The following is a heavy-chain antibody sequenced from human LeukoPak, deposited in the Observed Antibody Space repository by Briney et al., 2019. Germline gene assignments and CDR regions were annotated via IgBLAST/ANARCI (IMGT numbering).Heavy chain of an antibody. J-gene: IGHJ4*02. CDR3: ARAGIGYSGYDDGGDY. CDR1: GYTFTSYD. CDR2: MNPNSGNT. D-gene: IGHD5-12*01. V-gene: IGHV1-8*01. Sequence: ASVKVSCKASGYTFTSYDINWVRQATGQGLEWMGWMNPNSGNTGYAQKFQGRVTMTRNTSISTAYMELSSLRSEDTAVYYCARAGIGYSGYDDGGDYWGQGTLVTVSS.